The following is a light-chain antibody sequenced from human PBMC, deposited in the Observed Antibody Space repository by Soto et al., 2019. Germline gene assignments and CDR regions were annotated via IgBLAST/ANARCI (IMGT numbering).Light chain of an antibody. CDR1: SSDVDVYTS. Sequence: QSALTQPASVSGSPGQSITISCTGTSSDVDVYTSVSWYQQHPGKAPKLMIYDVSTRPSGVSDRFSGSKSGNTASLTISGLQADDEADCYCSSYTGTNKEFFGGGTKLTVL. CDR3: SSYTGTNKEF. CDR2: DVS. J-gene: IGLJ2*01. V-gene: IGLV2-14*03.